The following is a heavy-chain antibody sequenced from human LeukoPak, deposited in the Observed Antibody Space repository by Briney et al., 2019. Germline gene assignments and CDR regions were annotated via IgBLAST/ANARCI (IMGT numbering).Heavy chain of an antibody. CDR1: GFTFSTYA. CDR2: ISGSGSST. V-gene: IGHV3-23*01. Sequence: GGSLRLSCAASGFTFSTYAMSWVRQAPGKGLEWVSGISGSGSSTSYADSVKGQFTISRDNSKNTVYLQMNSLRAEDTAVYYCAKAGVGAASFDYWGQGTLVTVSS. D-gene: IGHD1-26*01. J-gene: IGHJ4*02. CDR3: AKAGVGAASFDY.